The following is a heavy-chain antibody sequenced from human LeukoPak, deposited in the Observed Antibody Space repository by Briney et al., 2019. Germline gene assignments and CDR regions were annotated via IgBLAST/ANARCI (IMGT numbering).Heavy chain of an antibody. D-gene: IGHD2-15*01. J-gene: IGHJ6*02. CDR1: GFTFSSYG. V-gene: IGHV3-30*18. CDR3: AKVGSPYCSGGSCYGMDV. Sequence: PGGSLRLSCAASGFTFSSYGMHWVRQAPGKGLEGVAVISYDGSNKYYADSVKGRFTISRDNSKNTLYLQMNSLRAEDTAVYYCAKVGSPYCSGGSCYGMDVWGQGTTVTVSS. CDR2: ISYDGSNK.